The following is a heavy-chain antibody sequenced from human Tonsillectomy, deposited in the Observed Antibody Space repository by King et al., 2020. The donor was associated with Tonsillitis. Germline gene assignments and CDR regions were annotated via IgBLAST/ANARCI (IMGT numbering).Heavy chain of an antibody. V-gene: IGHV4-59*01. D-gene: IGHD3-10*01. Sequence: VQLQESGPGLVKPSETLSLTCTVSGASISSYYWSWIRQPPGGGLEWIGYTYHTGITKYNPSLKSRVTISVDTSKNQFSLKLSSVTAADTAVYYCVSSGNFYDKLFYSWGQGALVTVSS. CDR1: GASISSYY. CDR3: VSSGNFYDKLFYS. CDR2: TYHTGIT. J-gene: IGHJ4*02.